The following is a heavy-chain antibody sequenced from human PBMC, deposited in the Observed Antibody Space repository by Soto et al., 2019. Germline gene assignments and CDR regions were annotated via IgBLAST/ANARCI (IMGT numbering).Heavy chain of an antibody. V-gene: IGHV3-23*01. CDR1: GFTLSSYA. Sequence: GGSLRLSCAASGFTLSSYAMSWVRQAPGKGLEWVSAISGSGGSTYYAGSVKGRSTISRDNSKNTLYLQMNSLRAEDTAVYHCAKESLEYYDFWSGYYFHYYYYYYMDVWGKGTTVTVSS. J-gene: IGHJ6*03. D-gene: IGHD3-3*01. CDR3: AKESLEYYDFWSGYYFHYYYYYYMDV. CDR2: ISGSGGST.